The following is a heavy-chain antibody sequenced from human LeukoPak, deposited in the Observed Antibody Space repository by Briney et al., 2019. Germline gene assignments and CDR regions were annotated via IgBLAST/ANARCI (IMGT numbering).Heavy chain of an antibody. CDR3: ARDGEQLAARYYYYGMDV. Sequence: GASVKVSCKASGYTFTSYGISWVRQAPGQGLEWMGWISAYNGNTNYAQKLQGRVTMTTDTSTSTAYMELRSLRSDDTAVYYCARDGEQLAARYYYYGMDVWGQGTTVTVSS. V-gene: IGHV1-18*01. CDR2: ISAYNGNT. J-gene: IGHJ6*02. D-gene: IGHD6-6*01. CDR1: GYTFTSYG.